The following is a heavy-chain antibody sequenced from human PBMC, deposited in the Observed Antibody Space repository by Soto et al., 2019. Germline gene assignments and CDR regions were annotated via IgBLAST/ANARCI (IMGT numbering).Heavy chain of an antibody. CDR2: VIPILGMA. D-gene: IGHD2-2*01. V-gene: IGHV1-69*02. J-gene: IGHJ5*02. CDR3: ARGGAVVVPGAVDRHNWFDP. CDR1: GGTFSSYS. Sequence: QVQLVQSGAEVKKPGSSVKVSCEASGGTFSSYSFSWVRQAPGQGLEWMGRVIPILGMANYAHKFQGRVTITAEKSTXTXYXXLGSLRAGDTAVYYCARGGAVVVPGAVDRHNWFDPWGQGTLVTVSS.